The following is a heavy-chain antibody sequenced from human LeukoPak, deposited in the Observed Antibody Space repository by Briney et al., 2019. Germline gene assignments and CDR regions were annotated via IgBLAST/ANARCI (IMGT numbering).Heavy chain of an antibody. D-gene: IGHD3-10*01. CDR2: ISGSGGST. J-gene: IGHJ5*02. CDR1: GFSFYSYA. CDR3: ARVDSLWFGEHNWFDP. V-gene: IGHV3-23*01. Sequence: QSGGSLRLSCAASGFSFYSYAMTWVRQAPGTGLQWVSAISGSGGSTYYADSVKGRFTISRHNSKNTLYLQMNSLRAEDTAVYYCARVDSLWFGEHNWFDPWGQGTLVTVSS.